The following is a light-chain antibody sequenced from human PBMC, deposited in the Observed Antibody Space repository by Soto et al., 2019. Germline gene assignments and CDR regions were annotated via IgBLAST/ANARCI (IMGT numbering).Light chain of an antibody. CDR3: QQYATSPGT. CDR2: GAS. J-gene: IGKJ1*01. CDR1: QSTSSTH. Sequence: EIVLTQSPDTLSLSPGERATLSCRASQSTSSTHLVWYQQKPGQAPSLLIFGASSRATGIPDRFSGSGSGTDFTLTISGLEPEDFAVYYCQQYATSPGTFGQGTKVAIK. V-gene: IGKV3-20*01.